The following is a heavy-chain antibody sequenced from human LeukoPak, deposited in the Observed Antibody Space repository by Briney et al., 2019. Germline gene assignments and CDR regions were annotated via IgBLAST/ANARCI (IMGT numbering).Heavy chain of an antibody. J-gene: IGHJ3*02. Sequence: SETLSLTCTVSGGSISSSSYYWGWIRQPPGKGLEWIGSIYYSGSTYYNPSLKSRVTISVDTSKNQFSLKLSSVTAADTAVYYCARVVAAGPNDAFDIWGQGTMVTVSS. CDR3: ARVVAAGPNDAFDI. CDR1: GGSISSSSYY. CDR2: IYYSGST. D-gene: IGHD6-13*01. V-gene: IGHV4-39*07.